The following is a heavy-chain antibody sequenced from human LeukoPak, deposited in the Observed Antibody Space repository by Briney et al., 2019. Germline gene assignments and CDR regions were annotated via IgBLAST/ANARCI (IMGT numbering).Heavy chain of an antibody. J-gene: IGHJ5*02. CDR1: GGSISSYY. CDR2: IYTSGST. CDR3: ARSYYYLNWFDP. D-gene: IGHD3-10*01. V-gene: IGHV4-4*09. Sequence: SETLSLTCTASGGSISSYYWSWIRQPPGKGLEWIGYIYTSGSTNYNPSLKSRVTISVDTSKNQFSLKLSSVTAADTAVYYCARSYYYLNWFDPWGQGTLVTVSS.